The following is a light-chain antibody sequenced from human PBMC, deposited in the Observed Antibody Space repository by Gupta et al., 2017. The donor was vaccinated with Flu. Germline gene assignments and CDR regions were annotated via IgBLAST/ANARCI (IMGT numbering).Light chain of an antibody. CDR1: SSAVGAYNY. J-gene: IGLJ2*01. V-gene: IGLV2-14*03. CDR2: AAT. Sequence: SALPPPASVSGSPGPSITISCTATSSAVGAYNYLSWYQQPPGKPPTLMLYAATNRPSGVADRVSGSKSGNAASQTISGLQAEDEADYYCNSYTSGSASIVVFGGGTKLTVL. CDR3: NSYTSGSASIVV.